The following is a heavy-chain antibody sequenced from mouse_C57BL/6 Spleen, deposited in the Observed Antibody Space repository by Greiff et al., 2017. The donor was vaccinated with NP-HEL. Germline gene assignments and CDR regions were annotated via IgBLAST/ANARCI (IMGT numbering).Heavy chain of an antibody. D-gene: IGHD1-1*01. CDR3: ARSSLRYGAMDY. CDR2: FHPYNDDT. Sequence: VQLQQSGAELVKPGASVKMSCKASGYTFTTYPIEWMKQNHGKSLEWIGNFHPYNDDTKYNDMFKGKATLNVEKSSSKVYLELSRLTSDDSAVYYCARSSLRYGAMDYWGQGTSVTVSS. CDR1: GYTFTTYP. V-gene: IGHV1-47*01. J-gene: IGHJ4*01.